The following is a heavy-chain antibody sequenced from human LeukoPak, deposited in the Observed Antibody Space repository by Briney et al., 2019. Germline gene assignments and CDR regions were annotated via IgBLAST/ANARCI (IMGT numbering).Heavy chain of an antibody. J-gene: IGHJ4*02. CDR3: ARYSSSSTYFDY. CDR2: INPNSGGT. CDR1: GYTFTGYY. Sequence: ASVKVSCKASGYTFTGYYMHRVRQAPGQGLEWMGRINPNSGGTNYAQKFQGRVTMTRDTSISTAYMELSRLRSDDTAVYYCARYSSSSTYFDYWGQGTLVTVSS. V-gene: IGHV1-2*06. D-gene: IGHD6-13*01.